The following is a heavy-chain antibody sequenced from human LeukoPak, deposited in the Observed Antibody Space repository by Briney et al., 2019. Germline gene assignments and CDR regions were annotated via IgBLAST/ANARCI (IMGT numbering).Heavy chain of an antibody. CDR3: AIGGNTDAFDI. V-gene: IGHV1-8*02. Sequence: ASVKVSCKASGYSFTNYDINWVRQATGQGLEWMGWMNPNSGNTGYAQKFQGRVTMTRNTSISTAYMELSSLRSEDTAVYYCAIGGNTDAFDIWGQGTMVTVSS. D-gene: IGHD2-15*01. CDR1: GYSFTNYD. CDR2: MNPNSGNT. J-gene: IGHJ3*02.